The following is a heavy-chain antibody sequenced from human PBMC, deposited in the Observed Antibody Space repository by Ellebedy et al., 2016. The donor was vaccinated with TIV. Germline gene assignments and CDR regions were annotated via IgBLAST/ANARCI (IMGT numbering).Heavy chain of an antibody. CDR1: GYSFTTYY. CDR3: ARGVSGFFDS. Sequence: AASVKVSCKASGYSFTTYYILWVRQAPGQGLEWMGWIDPTRGGTRYAQNFQGRVTMTRDTSITTAYMELSRLRSDDTAVYYCARGVSGFFDSWGQGTLVTVSS. CDR2: IDPTRGGT. J-gene: IGHJ4*02. D-gene: IGHD6-19*01. V-gene: IGHV1-2*02.